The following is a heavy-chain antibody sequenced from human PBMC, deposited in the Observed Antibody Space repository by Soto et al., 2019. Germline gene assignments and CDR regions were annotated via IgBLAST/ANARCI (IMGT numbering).Heavy chain of an antibody. J-gene: IGHJ4*02. V-gene: IGHV4-34*01. Sequence: PSETLSLTCAVYGGCFSGYYWTWIRQPPGTGLEWIGEINHSGSTNYNPSLKSRVTISVDTSKNQFSLKLTSVTAADTAVYYCTRDKITGLFDYWGQRTLVTVSS. D-gene: IGHD1-20*01. CDR2: INHSGST. CDR1: GGCFSGYY. CDR3: TRDKITGLFDY.